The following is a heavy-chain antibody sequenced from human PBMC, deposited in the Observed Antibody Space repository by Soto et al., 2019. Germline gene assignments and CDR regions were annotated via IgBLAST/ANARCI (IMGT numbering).Heavy chain of an antibody. Sequence: QVQLVQSGAEVKKPGASVKVSCKASGYTFTTYYIHWVRQAPGQGLEWMGIINPSGGSTTYAQKFQGRGTLTGNTSTNTVNMELSSLTSEDTAVYYCARFGTFGPFDYWGQGTLVTVSS. J-gene: IGHJ4*02. CDR1: GYTFTTYY. V-gene: IGHV1-46*01. CDR3: ARFGTFGPFDY. CDR2: INPSGGST. D-gene: IGHD3-10*01.